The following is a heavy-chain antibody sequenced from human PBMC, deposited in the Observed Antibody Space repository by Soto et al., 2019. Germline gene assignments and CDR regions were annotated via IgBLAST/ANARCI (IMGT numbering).Heavy chain of an antibody. Sequence: ASVNVSCKASGYTFTSYGISWVRQAPGQGLEWMGWISAYNGNTNYAQKLQGRVTMTTDTSTSTAYMELRSLRSDDTAVYYCARDGAYYDFWSGYSTEGGYYGMDVWGQGTTVTVSS. V-gene: IGHV1-18*01. J-gene: IGHJ6*02. CDR2: ISAYNGNT. CDR1: GYTFTSYG. D-gene: IGHD3-3*01. CDR3: ARDGAYYDFWSGYSTEGGYYGMDV.